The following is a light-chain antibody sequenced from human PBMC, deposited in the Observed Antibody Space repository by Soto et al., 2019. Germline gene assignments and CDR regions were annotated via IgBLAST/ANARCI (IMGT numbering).Light chain of an antibody. Sequence: EIVLTQSPGTLSLSPGERATLSCRASQSLSSTYLAWYQQKPGQAPRLLIYGASSRATGIPDRFSGSGSGTDFTLTISILEPEDFAVYYCQQYGSSPPYTFGQGTKLEIK. V-gene: IGKV3-20*01. CDR2: GAS. CDR1: QSLSSTY. J-gene: IGKJ2*01. CDR3: QQYGSSPPYT.